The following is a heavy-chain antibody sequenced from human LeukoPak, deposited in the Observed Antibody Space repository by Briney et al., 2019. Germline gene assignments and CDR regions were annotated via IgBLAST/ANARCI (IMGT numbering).Heavy chain of an antibody. V-gene: IGHV3-7*01. J-gene: IGHJ4*02. CDR3: ARGTPTTRDFDS. D-gene: IGHD4-11*01. CDR2: IRQDESER. Sequence: GGSLRLSCAASRFTFSNYWMSWVRQAPGKGPEWVANIRQDESERYFANSVKGRFTISRDNAKKSVYLHMSSLRAEDTALYYCARGTPTTRDFDSWGQGTLVTVSS. CDR1: RFTFSNYW.